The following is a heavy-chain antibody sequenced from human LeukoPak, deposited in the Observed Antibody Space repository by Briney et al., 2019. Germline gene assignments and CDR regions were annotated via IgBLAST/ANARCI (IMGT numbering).Heavy chain of an antibody. V-gene: IGHV4-4*07. CDR3: VQDGPLRSDY. Sequence: SDTLSLTCTVSGASISTYYWRWIRQPAGKGLEWIGRIFASGSTNYNPSLKSRIAMSVDTSKNQFSLNLTSVTAADTAMYYCVQDGPLRSDYWGQGTLVTVSS. CDR2: IFASGST. D-gene: IGHD5/OR15-5a*01. CDR1: GASISTYY. J-gene: IGHJ4*02.